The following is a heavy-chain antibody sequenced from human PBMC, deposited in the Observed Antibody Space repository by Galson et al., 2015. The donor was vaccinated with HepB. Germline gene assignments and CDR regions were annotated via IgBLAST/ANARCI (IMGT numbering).Heavy chain of an antibody. Sequence: SLRLSCAASGFTFSSYGMHWVRQAPGKGLEWVAVISYDGSNKYYADSVKGRFTISRDNSKNTLYLQMNSLRAEDTAVYYCAKDGGAQQLAPDDYWGQGTLVTVSS. CDR3: AKDGGAQQLAPDDY. CDR1: GFTFSSYG. CDR2: ISYDGSNK. D-gene: IGHD6-13*01. J-gene: IGHJ4*02. V-gene: IGHV3-30*18.